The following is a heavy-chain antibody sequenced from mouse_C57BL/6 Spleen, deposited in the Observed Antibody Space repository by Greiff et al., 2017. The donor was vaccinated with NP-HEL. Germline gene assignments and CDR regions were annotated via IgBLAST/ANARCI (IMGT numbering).Heavy chain of an antibody. CDR3: ARSSKYDGYSFDY. Sequence: QVQLQQPGTELVKPGASVKLSCKASGYTFTSYWMHWVKQRPGQGLEWIGNINPSNGGTNYNEKLKSKATLTVDKSSSTAYMQLSSLTSEDSAVYYCARSSKYDGYSFDYWGQGTTLTVSS. J-gene: IGHJ2*01. V-gene: IGHV1-53*01. D-gene: IGHD2-3*01. CDR2: INPSNGGT. CDR1: GYTFTSYW.